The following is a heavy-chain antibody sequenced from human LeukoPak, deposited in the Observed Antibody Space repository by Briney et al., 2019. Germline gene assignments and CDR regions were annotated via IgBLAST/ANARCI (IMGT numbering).Heavy chain of an antibody. D-gene: IGHD2-2*01. J-gene: IGHJ4*02. CDR2: IYSGGST. CDR3: ARGYCSSTSCLPFDY. CDR1: GFTVSSNY. Sequence: GGSLRLSCAASGFTVSSNYMSWVRQAPGKGLEWVSVIYSGGSTYYADSVKGRFTISRDNAKNSLYLQMNSLRAEDTAVYYCARGYCSSTSCLPFDYWGQGTLVTVSS. V-gene: IGHV3-66*01.